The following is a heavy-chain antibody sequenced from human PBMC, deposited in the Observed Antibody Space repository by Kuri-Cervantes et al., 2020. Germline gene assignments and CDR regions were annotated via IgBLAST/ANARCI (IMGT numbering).Heavy chain of an antibody. CDR3: ARAVVVAAPTDY. J-gene: IGHJ4*02. V-gene: IGHV3-30*04. CDR2: ISYDGSNK. CDR1: GFTFSSYA. Sequence: GGSLRLSCAASGFTFSSYAMHWVRQAPGKGLEWVAVISYDGSNKYYADSVKGRFTISRDNSKNTLYLQMNSLRAEDTAVYYCARAVVVAAPTDYWGQGTLVTVSS. D-gene: IGHD2-15*01.